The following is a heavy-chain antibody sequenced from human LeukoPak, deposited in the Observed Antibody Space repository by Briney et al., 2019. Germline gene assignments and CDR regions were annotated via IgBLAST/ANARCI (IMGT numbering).Heavy chain of an antibody. Sequence: GASVKVSCKASGYTFTSYDINWVRQATGQGLECMGWMNPNSGNTGYAQKFQGRVTITRNTSISTAYMELSSLRSEDTAVYYCARGYYDSSGYADDAFDIWGQGTMVTVSS. J-gene: IGHJ3*02. CDR2: MNPNSGNT. CDR3: ARGYYDSSGYADDAFDI. CDR1: GYTFTSYD. V-gene: IGHV1-8*03. D-gene: IGHD3-22*01.